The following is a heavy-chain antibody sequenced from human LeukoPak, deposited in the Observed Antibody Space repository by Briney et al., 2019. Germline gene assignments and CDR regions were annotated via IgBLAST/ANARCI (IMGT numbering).Heavy chain of an antibody. V-gene: IGHV4-39*07. CDR3: ASLQLWSPTPLDY. CDR1: GGSISSSSYY. Sequence: PSETLSLTCTVSGGSISSSSYYWGWIRQPPGKGLEWIGSISYSGSTYYNPSLKSRVTISVDTSKNLFSLKLSSVTAADTAVYYCASLQLWSPTPLDYWGQGTLVTVSS. J-gene: IGHJ4*02. CDR2: ISYSGST. D-gene: IGHD5-18*01.